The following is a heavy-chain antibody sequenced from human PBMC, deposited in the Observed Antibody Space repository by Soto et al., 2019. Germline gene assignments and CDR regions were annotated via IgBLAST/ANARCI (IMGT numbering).Heavy chain of an antibody. V-gene: IGHV4-59*01. J-gene: IGHJ4*02. CDR3: ARAPAYCGGDCFYFDY. D-gene: IGHD2-21*02. CDR1: GGSISSFY. CDR2: IYKSGIT. Sequence: QVQLQESGPGLVKPSETLSLTCSVSGGSISSFYWSWIRQPPGKGLEWIGFIYKSGITNYNPSLKSRVPISVDMSKDQFSLKLSSVTAADTDVYYCARAPAYCGGDCFYFDYWGQGTLVTVSS.